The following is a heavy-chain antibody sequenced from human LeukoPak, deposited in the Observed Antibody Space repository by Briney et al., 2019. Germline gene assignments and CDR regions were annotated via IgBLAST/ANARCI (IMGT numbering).Heavy chain of an antibody. CDR1: GYTFTGYY. CDR3: ATDGAGGYSYGFRHGVRYYYYYGMDV. J-gene: IGHJ6*02. V-gene: IGHV1-24*01. D-gene: IGHD5-18*01. CDR2: FDPEDGET. Sequence: GASVKVSCKASGYTFTGYYMHWVRQAPGKGLEWMGGFDPEDGETIYAQKFQGRVTMTEDTSTDTAYMELSSLRSEDTAVYYCATDGAGGYSYGFRHGVRYYYYYGMDVWGQGTTVTVSS.